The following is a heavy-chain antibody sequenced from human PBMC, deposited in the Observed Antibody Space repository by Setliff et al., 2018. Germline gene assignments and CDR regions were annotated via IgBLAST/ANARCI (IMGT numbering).Heavy chain of an antibody. CDR2: IYSGDRNT. Sequence: PGGSLRLSCTASGFTFGHYNMNWVRQAPGKGLEWVSTIYSGDRNTFYTDSVKGRFTIFRDGSKNTLYLQMTSLRAEDTAVYYCAKPQVELRWGFESWGQGTPVTVSS. D-gene: IGHD1-7*01. CDR3: AKPQVELRWGFES. J-gene: IGHJ4*02. CDR1: GFTFGHYN. V-gene: IGHV3-23*03.